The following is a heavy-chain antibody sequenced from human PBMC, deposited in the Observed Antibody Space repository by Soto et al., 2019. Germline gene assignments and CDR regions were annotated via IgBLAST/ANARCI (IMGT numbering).Heavy chain of an antibody. CDR2: IYHSGST. CDR3: ARVIVVVPAAIKEGWFDP. V-gene: IGHV4-38-2*01. J-gene: IGHJ5*02. D-gene: IGHD2-2*02. CDR1: GYSISSGYY. Sequence: KPSETLSLTCAVSGYSISSGYYWGWIRQPPGKGLEWIGSIYHSGSTYYNPSLKSRVTISVDTSKNQFSLKLSSVTAADTAVYYCARVIVVVPAAIKEGWFDPWGQGTLVTV.